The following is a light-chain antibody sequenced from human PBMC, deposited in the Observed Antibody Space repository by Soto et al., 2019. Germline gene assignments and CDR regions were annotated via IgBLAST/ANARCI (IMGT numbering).Light chain of an antibody. J-gene: IGLJ2*01. V-gene: IGLV1-40*01. CDR2: GNS. CDR1: SSNIGAGYD. CDR3: QSYDSSCVV. Sequence: QSVLTQPPSVSGAPGQRVTISCTGSSSNIGAGYDVHWYQQLLGTAPKLLIYGNSNRPSGVPDRFSGSKSGTSASLAITGLQAEDEADYYCQSYDSSCVVFGGGTKLTVL.